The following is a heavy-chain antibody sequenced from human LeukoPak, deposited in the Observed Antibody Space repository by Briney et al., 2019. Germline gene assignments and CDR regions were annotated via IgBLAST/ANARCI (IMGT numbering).Heavy chain of an antibody. D-gene: IGHD2-2*01. CDR3: ARARYCSSTSCYAYPENYYYYGMDV. J-gene: IGHJ6*02. V-gene: IGHV1-18*01. CDR1: GYTFTSYG. CDR2: ISAYNGNT. Sequence: ASVKVSCKASGYTFTSYGISWVRQAPGQGLEWMGWISAYNGNTNYAQKLQGRITMTTDTSTSTAYMELRSLRSDDTAVYYCARARYCSSTSCYAYPENYYYYGMDVWGQGITDTVSS.